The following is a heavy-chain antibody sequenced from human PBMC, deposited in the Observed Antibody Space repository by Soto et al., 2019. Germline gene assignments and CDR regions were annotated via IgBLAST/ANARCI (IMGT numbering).Heavy chain of an antibody. CDR3: ARDGDCSSTICYDRWFDP. Sequence: ASVKVSCKASGYTFTSYGISWVRQAPGQGLEWMGWISAYNGNTNYAQKLQGRVTMTTDTSTSTAYMELRSLRSDDTAVYYCARDGDCSSTICYDRWFDPWGQGTLVTVSS. CDR2: ISAYNGNT. CDR1: GYTFTSYG. V-gene: IGHV1-18*01. J-gene: IGHJ5*02. D-gene: IGHD2-2*01.